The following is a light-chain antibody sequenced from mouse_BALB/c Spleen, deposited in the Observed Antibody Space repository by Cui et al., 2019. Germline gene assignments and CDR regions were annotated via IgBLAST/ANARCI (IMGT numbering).Light chain of an antibody. CDR3: QQWSSNPPTWT. J-gene: IGKJ1*01. Sequence: QIVSTQSPAPMAASPGEKVTMTCSASSSVSYMYWYQQKPRSSPKPWIYLTSNLASGVPARFSGSGSGTSYSLTISSMEAEDAATYYCQQWSSNPPTWTFGGGTKLEIK. CDR2: LTS. CDR1: SSVSY. V-gene: IGKV4-68*01.